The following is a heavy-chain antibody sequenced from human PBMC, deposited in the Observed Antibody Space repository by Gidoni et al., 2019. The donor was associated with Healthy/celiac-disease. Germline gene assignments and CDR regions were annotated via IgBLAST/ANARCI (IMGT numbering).Heavy chain of an antibody. CDR1: GFTFSDHY. J-gene: IGHJ6*02. D-gene: IGHD2-2*01. Sequence: EVQLVESGGGLVQPGGSLRLSCAASGFTFSDHYMDWVRQAPGQGLEWVGRTRNKANSYTTEYAASVKGRFTISRDDSKNSLYLQMNSLKTEDTAVYYCAREGRYCSSTSCYGSVGYYYYGMDVWGQGTTVTVSS. V-gene: IGHV3-72*01. CDR2: TRNKANSYTT. CDR3: AREGRYCSSTSCYGSVGYYYYGMDV.